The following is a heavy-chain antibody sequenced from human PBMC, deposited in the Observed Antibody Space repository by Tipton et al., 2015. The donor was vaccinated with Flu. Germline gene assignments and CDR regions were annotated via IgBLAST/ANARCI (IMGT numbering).Heavy chain of an antibody. D-gene: IGHD3-22*01. CDR3: AKRGEYYDSSGYFDY. Sequence: QLVQSGGGVVQPGRSLRLSCAASGFSFNKYGMHWVRQAPGKGLEWVAVVSYDGHSDYYADSVKGRFTISRDNSKNTLYLEMNGLRAEDTAVYYCAKRGEYYDSSGYFDYWGQGTLVTVSS. CDR2: VSYDGHSD. J-gene: IGHJ4*02. V-gene: IGHV3-30*18. CDR1: GFSFNKYG.